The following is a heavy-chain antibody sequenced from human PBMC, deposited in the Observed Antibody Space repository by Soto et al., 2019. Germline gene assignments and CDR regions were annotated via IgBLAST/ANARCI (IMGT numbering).Heavy chain of an antibody. CDR3: AKGRTLRDFWSGYYYYYGMDV. V-gene: IGHV3-43D*03. CDR1: GFTFDDYA. J-gene: IGHJ6*02. Sequence: GESLKISCAASGFTFDDYAMHWVRQAPGKGLEWVSLISWDGGSTYYADSVKGRFTISRDNSKNSLYLQMNSLRAEDTALYYCAKGRTLRDFWSGYYYYYGMDVWGQGTTVTVSS. CDR2: ISWDGGST. D-gene: IGHD3-3*01.